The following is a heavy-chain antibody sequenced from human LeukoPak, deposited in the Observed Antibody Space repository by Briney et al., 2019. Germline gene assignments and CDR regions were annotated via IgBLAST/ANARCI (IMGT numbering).Heavy chain of an antibody. V-gene: IGHV4-61*02. Sequence: PSQTLSLTCTVSGGSISSGSYYWSWIRQPAGKGLEWIGRIYTSGSTNYNPSLKSRVTISVDTSKNQFSLKLSSVTAADTAVYYCARIRPSIVGAMEWASDYWGQGTLVTVSS. CDR2: IYTSGST. J-gene: IGHJ4*02. CDR3: ARIRPSIVGAMEWASDY. CDR1: GGSISSGSYY. D-gene: IGHD1-26*01.